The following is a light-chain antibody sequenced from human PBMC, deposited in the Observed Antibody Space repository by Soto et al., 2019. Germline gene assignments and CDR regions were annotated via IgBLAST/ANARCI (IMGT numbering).Light chain of an antibody. Sequence: QSVLTQPPSASGYPGQSVTISCTGTSSDVGGYNYVSWYQQHPGKAPKLTIYEVSKRPSGVPDRFSGSKSGNTASLTVYGLQSEDEDDYHCSSYADGNIYVFGSGTK. CDR1: SSDVGGYNY. V-gene: IGLV2-8*01. CDR2: EVS. CDR3: SSYADGNIYV. J-gene: IGLJ1*01.